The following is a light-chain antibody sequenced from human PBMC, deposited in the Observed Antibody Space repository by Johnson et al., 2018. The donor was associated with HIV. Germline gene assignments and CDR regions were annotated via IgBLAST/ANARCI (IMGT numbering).Light chain of an antibody. CDR1: RSTIGNKY. V-gene: IGLV1-51*02. Sequence: QSVLTQPPSVSAAPGQKVTISCSGSRSTIGNKYVSWYQILPGTAPKLLIYKNNQRPSGIPDRFSGSKSGTSATLGITGLQTGDEADYYCGTWDTSLSTGGAFGTGTKVTVL. CDR2: KNN. CDR3: GTWDTSLSTGGA. J-gene: IGLJ1*01.